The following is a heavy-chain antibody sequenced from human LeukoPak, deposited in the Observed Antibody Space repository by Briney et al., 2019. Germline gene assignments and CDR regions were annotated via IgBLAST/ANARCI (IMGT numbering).Heavy chain of an antibody. V-gene: IGHV1-8*01. CDR1: GYTFTSYD. D-gene: IGHD1-26*01. CDR3: ARVVGATKIDY. CDR2: MNPNSGNT. J-gene: IGHJ4*02. Sequence: ASVKVPCKASGYTFTSYDINWVRQATGQGLEWMGWMNPNSGNTGYAQKFQGRVTMTRSTSISTAYMELSSLRSEDTAVYYCARVVGATKIDYWGQGTLVTVSS.